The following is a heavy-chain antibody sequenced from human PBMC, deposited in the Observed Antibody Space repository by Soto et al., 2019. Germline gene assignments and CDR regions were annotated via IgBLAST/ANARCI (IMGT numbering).Heavy chain of an antibody. CDR2: IYYSGST. J-gene: IGHJ5*02. Sequence: SETLSLTCTVSGGSIRSYYWSWILQPPGKGLEGIGYIYYSGSTNYNPSLKSRVTISVDTSKNQFSLKLSSVTAADTAVYYCARVEYYDSSESFDPWGQGTLVTVSS. CDR1: GGSIRSYY. V-gene: IGHV4-59*01. D-gene: IGHD3-22*01. CDR3: ARVEYYDSSESFDP.